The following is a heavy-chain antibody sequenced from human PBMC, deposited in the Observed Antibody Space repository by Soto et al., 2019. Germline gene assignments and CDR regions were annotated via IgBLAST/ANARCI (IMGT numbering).Heavy chain of an antibody. CDR3: ARLVSEATRGGDFDY. Sequence: SVKVSCKASGGTFSSYAISWVRQAPGQGLEWMGGIIPIFGTANYAQKVQGRVTITADESTSTAYMELSSLRSEDTAVYYSARLVSEATRGGDFDYWGQGPLVTVSS. V-gene: IGHV1-69*13. CDR1: GGTFSSYA. CDR2: IIPIFGTA. J-gene: IGHJ4*02. D-gene: IGHD2-2*01.